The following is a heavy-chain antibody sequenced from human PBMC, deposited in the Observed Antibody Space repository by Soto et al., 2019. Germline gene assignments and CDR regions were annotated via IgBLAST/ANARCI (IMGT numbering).Heavy chain of an antibody. Sequence: GLEWLGWMNPNSGNTGYGQKFQGRVTMTRDTSITTAYMELSSLRSEDTAVYYCARATPVSGNSGYDYPIDYWGQGTLVTVSS. V-gene: IGHV1-8*01. CDR3: ARATPVSGNSGYDYPIDY. D-gene: IGHD5-12*01. CDR2: MNPNSGNT. J-gene: IGHJ4*02.